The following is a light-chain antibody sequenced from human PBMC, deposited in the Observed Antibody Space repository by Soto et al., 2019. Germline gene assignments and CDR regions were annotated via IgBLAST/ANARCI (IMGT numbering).Light chain of an antibody. CDR1: QSVSSNY. Sequence: IVLMHSPGTLSLSPCERATLSRSASQSVSSNYLAWYQQKPGQAPRLLIYGASSRATGIPDRFSGSGSGTEFTLTISSLQSEDFAVYYCQHYHGWPITFGQGTRLEIK. V-gene: IGKV3-20*01. CDR2: GAS. CDR3: QHYHGWPIT. J-gene: IGKJ5*01.